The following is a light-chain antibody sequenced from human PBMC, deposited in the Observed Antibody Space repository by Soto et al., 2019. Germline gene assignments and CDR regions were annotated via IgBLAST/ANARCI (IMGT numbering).Light chain of an antibody. V-gene: IGKV3-20*01. CDR2: GAS. CDR3: QQYDNSPPWT. CDR1: QSVSNNY. J-gene: IGKJ1*01. Sequence: ELVLTQSPGTLSLSPGERATLSCRTSQSVSNNYLAWYQQKPGQAPRLLIYGASSRATGIPDRFSGSVSGTDFTLSISRLEPEDFAAYYGQQYDNSPPWTFGQGTKVDIK.